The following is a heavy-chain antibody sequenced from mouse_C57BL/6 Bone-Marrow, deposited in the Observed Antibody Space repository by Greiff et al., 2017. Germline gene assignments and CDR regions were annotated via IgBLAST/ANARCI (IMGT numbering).Heavy chain of an antibody. J-gene: IGHJ2*01. CDR3: TPPNWDYFDY. D-gene: IGHD4-1*01. Sequence: VQLQQSGAELVRPGASVKLSCTASGFTIKDDYMHWVKQRPEQGLEWIGWIDPENGDTEYASKFQGKATITADTSSNTAYLQLSSRTSEDPAVYYGTPPNWDYFDYWGQGTTLTVSA. V-gene: IGHV14-4*01. CDR1: GFTIKDDY. CDR2: IDPENGDT.